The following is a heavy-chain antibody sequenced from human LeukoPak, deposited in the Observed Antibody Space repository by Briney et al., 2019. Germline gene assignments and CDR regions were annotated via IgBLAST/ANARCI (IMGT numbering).Heavy chain of an antibody. Sequence: PSETLSLTCTVSGGSISSYYWSWIRQPPGKGLEWIGYIYYSGSTNYNPSLKSRVTISVDTSKNQFSLKLSSVTAADTAVYYCARLPTIVVVPAARDGLDYWGQGTLVTVSS. CDR2: IYYSGST. CDR3: ARLPTIVVVPAARDGLDY. CDR1: GGSISSYY. V-gene: IGHV4-59*12. J-gene: IGHJ4*02. D-gene: IGHD2-2*01.